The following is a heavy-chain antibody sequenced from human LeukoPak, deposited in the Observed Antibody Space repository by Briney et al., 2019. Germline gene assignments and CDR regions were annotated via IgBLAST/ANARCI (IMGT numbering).Heavy chain of an antibody. CDR2: IIPSGGGT. J-gene: IGHJ4*02. D-gene: IGHD3-16*01. Sequence: ASVKVSCKASGYTFSTYGVTWVRQAPGQGLEWMGRIIPSGGGTTYAQKFQGRVTMTRDMSTNIVYMELSSLRSEDTALYYCARDSYGSDYWGQGTLVTVSS. CDR1: GYTFSTYG. CDR3: ARDSYGSDY. V-gene: IGHV1-46*01.